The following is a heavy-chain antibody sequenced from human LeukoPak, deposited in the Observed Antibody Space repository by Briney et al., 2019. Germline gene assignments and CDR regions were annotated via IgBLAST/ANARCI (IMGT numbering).Heavy chain of an antibody. Sequence: GGSLRLSCAASGFIFSSYAMSWVRQAPGKGLEWVSTISGSGGSAYYADSVKGRFTISRDNSKNTVYLQMNSLRAEDTAVYYCAKDRPCINDVCHGDFDYWGQGTLVTVSS. D-gene: IGHD2-8*01. CDR2: ISGSGGSA. J-gene: IGHJ4*02. CDR3: AKDRPCINDVCHGDFDY. V-gene: IGHV3-23*01. CDR1: GFIFSSYA.